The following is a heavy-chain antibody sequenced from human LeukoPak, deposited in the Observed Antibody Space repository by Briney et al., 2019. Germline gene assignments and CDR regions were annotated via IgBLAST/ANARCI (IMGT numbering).Heavy chain of an antibody. CDR1: GFTFSSYE. J-gene: IGHJ4*02. D-gene: IGHD2-21*02. V-gene: IGHV3-48*03. CDR2: ISSSGSTI. CDR3: AREGGSGYCGGDCYPN. Sequence: GGSLRLSSAASGFTFSSYEMNWVRQAPGKGLEWVSYISSSGSTIYYADSVKGRFTISRDNAKNSLYLQMNSLRAEDTAVYYCAREGGSGYCGGDCYPNWGQGTLVTVSS.